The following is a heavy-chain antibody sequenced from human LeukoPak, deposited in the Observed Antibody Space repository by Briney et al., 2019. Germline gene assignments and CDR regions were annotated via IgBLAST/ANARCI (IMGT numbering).Heavy chain of an antibody. V-gene: IGHV1-24*01. CDR1: GYTLTELS. CDR2: FDPEDGET. CDR3: ATAVGATPGYYYMDV. D-gene: IGHD1-26*01. J-gene: IGHJ6*03. Sequence: ASVKVPCKVSGYTLTELSMHWVRQAPGKGLEWMGGFDPEDGETIYAQKFQGRVTMTEDTSTDTAYMELSSLRSEDTAVYYCATAVGATPGYYYMDVWGKGTTVTVSS.